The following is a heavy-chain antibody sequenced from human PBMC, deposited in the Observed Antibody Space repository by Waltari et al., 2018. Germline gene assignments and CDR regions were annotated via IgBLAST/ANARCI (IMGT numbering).Heavy chain of an antibody. Sequence: EVQLVESGGGLVQPGRSLRLSCTASGFIFGDYTMSWFRQAPGKGLECGGLIRSKAYGGTTEYVASVKGRFTISRDDSKSIAYLQMNSLKTEDTAVYYCTRGTYYFDFWGQGTLVTVSS. CDR2: IRSKAYGGTT. D-gene: IGHD2-2*01. CDR3: TRGTYYFDF. J-gene: IGHJ4*02. V-gene: IGHV3-49*03. CDR1: GFIFGDYT.